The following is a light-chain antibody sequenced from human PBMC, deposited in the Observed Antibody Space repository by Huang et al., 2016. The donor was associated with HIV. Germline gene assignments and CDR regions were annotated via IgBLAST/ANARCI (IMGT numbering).Light chain of an antibody. J-gene: IGKJ2*01. CDR2: AAS. Sequence: IQMTQSPSSLSASVGDRVTITCRASQTIDTYLNWYQQKPGKAHKLLIYAASNLHGGVPSRFTASGSGTDFTLTITSLQADDFATYYCHQTFSNIETFGQGTKLEIK. CDR3: HQTFSNIET. CDR1: QTIDTY. V-gene: IGKV1-39*01.